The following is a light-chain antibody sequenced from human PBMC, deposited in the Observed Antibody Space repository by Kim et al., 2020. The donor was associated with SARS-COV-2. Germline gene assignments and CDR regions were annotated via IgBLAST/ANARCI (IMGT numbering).Light chain of an antibody. CDR2: GAS. CDR3: QQFHGYPLT. J-gene: IGKJ4*01. V-gene: IGKV1-13*02. CDR1: QGISNS. Sequence: ASIGDRVTITCRASQGISNSLAWYQQKSGTAPFLLIYGASTLQSGVPTRFSGSGSGTYFTLTISSLQPQDFATYYCQQFHGYPLTFGGGTKVDIK.